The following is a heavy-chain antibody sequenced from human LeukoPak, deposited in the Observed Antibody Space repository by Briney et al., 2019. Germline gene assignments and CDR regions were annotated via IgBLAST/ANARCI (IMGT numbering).Heavy chain of an antibody. CDR3: SAAIYSDSRN. J-gene: IGHJ4*02. Sequence: GGSLRLSCAAPGFTFSNAWMSWVRQAPGKGLKWLGRIKSKTEGATADYAAAVRDRFTISRDDSKNTLYLQMNSLKTEDTAVYYCSAAIYSDSRNWGQGTLVTVSS. V-gene: IGHV3-15*01. CDR2: IKSKTEGATA. D-gene: IGHD4-11*01. CDR1: GFTFSNAW.